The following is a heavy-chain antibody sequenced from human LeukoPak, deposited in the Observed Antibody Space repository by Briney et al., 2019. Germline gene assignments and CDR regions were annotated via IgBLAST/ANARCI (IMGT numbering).Heavy chain of an antibody. J-gene: IGHJ4*02. CDR2: ITWDGDST. V-gene: IGHV3-43*01. CDR3: ASTPNGVAAIYFDY. Sequence: PGGSLRLSCAASGFTFDDYTMHWVRQTPGKGLEWVSLITWDGDSTYYADSVKGRFTISRDNAKNTLYLQMNSLRAGDTAVYYCASTPNGVAAIYFDYWGQGTLVTVSS. CDR1: GFTFDDYT. D-gene: IGHD2-15*01.